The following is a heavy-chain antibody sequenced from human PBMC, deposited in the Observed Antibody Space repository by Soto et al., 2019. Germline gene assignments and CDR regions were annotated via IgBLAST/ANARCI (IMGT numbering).Heavy chain of an antibody. Sequence: SETLSLTCAVYGGSFSGYYWIWIRQPPGKGLELIGEINHSLSTNYNPSLKSRFTISLYRSKNQFSLKLISLTAADTAVYYCARVPDRWGQGTMVTVSS. CDR3: ARVPDR. D-gene: IGHD2-2*01. J-gene: IGHJ5*02. CDR1: GGSFSGYY. V-gene: IGHV4-34*01. CDR2: INHSLST.